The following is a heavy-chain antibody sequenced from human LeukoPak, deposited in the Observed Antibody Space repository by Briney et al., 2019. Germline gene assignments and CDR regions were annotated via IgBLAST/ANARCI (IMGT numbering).Heavy chain of an antibody. J-gene: IGHJ6*03. CDR3: AKGGAATMRDGYNYYYYYMEV. CDR1: GITFSSHA. CDR2: ISGSGGHT. V-gene: IGHV3-23*01. Sequence: GGSLRLSCAASGITFSSHAMSWVRQAPGKGLEWVSLISGSGGHTYYGDSVKGPFTISRDNSTNRLYLQMNSLRPEDTAVYYCAKGGAATMRDGYNYYYYYMEVWGRGTTVTVSS. D-gene: IGHD5-24*01.